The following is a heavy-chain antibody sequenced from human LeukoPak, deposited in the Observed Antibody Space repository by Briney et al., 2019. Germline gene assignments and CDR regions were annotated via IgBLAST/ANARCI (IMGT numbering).Heavy chain of an antibody. CDR3: ARDVGYSYGYDYFDY. D-gene: IGHD5-18*01. J-gene: IGHJ4*02. CDR1: GGSISSGGYY. V-gene: IGHV4-31*03. Sequence: PSETLSLTCTVSGGSISSGGYYWSWIRQHPGKGLEWIGYIYYSGSTYYNPSLKSRVTISVDTSKNQFSLKLSSVAAADTAVYYCARDVGYSYGYDYFDYWGQGTLVTVSS. CDR2: IYYSGST.